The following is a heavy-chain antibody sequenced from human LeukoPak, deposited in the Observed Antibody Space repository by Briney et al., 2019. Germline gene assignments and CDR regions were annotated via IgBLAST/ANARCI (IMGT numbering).Heavy chain of an antibody. CDR1: GFTFSDYF. Sequence: GGSLRLSCAASGFTFSDYFMTWIRQAPGKGLEGVSYISGSGSSKYYADAVKGRFTISRDNAKNSLYLQMNSLRVEDTAVYYCASSQSSVAGIVCYWGQGTLVTVSS. CDR3: ASSQSSVAGIVCY. J-gene: IGHJ4*02. V-gene: IGHV3-11*04. D-gene: IGHD6-19*01. CDR2: ISGSGSSK.